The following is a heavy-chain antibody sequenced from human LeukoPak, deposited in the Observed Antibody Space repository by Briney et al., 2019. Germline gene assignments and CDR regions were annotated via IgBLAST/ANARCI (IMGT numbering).Heavy chain of an antibody. CDR3: ARDIAPPGSWWFDS. J-gene: IGHJ5*01. Sequence: ASVTVSCTASGYTFTEYYMYWLRQAPGQGLEWIGWVTPSTGDTYYAQNFQGRVTMTRDTSISTAYMQLGSLKSDDTAVYYCARDIAPPGSWWFDSWGQGTLVTVSS. CDR2: VTPSTGDT. CDR1: GYTFTEYY. V-gene: IGHV1-2*02. D-gene: IGHD6-13*01.